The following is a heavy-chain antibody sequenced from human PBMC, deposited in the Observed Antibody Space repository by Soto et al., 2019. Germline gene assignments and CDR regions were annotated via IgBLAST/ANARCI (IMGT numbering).Heavy chain of an antibody. CDR3: ARGSGWYASYYYYGMDV. J-gene: IGHJ6*02. CDR2: IIPIFGTA. CDR1: GGTFSSYA. V-gene: IGHV1-69*13. Sequence: ASVKVSCKASGGTFSSYAISWVRQAPGQGLEWMGGIIPIFGTANYAQKFQGRVTITADESTSTAYMELSSLRSEDTAVYYCARGSGWYASYYYYGMDVWGQGTTVTVSS. D-gene: IGHD6-19*01.